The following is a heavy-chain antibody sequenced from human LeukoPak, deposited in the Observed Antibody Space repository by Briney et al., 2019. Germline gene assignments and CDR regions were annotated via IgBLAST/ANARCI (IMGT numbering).Heavy chain of an antibody. D-gene: IGHD3-9*01. CDR3: ARDRESYYDILTGYYGRELDY. V-gene: IGHV1-2*02. Sequence: GASVKVSCKASGYTFTGYYMHWVRQAPGQGLEWMGWINPNSGGTNYAQKFQGRVTMTRDTSISTAYMELSRLRSDDTAVYYCARDRESYYDILTGYYGRELDYWGQGTLVTVSS. CDR1: GYTFTGYY. CDR2: INPNSGGT. J-gene: IGHJ4*02.